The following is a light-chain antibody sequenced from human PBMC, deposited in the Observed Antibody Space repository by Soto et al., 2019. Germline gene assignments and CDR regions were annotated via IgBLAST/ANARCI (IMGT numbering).Light chain of an antibody. CDR1: SSNIGNNY. Sequence: QSVLTQPPSVSAAPGQKVTISCSGSSSNIGNNYVSWYQQLPGTAPKLLIYDNNKRPSGIPDRFSGSKSGTSATLGITGLQTGDEADYYCGTWDSSMSAYVFGTGTKVPXL. J-gene: IGLJ1*01. CDR2: DNN. CDR3: GTWDSSMSAYV. V-gene: IGLV1-51*01.